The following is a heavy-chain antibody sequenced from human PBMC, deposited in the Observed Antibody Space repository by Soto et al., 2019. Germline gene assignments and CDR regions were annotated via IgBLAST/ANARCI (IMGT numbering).Heavy chain of an antibody. D-gene: IGHD2-15*01. Sequence: GGSLRLSCAASGFTFSNNWMSWARQAPGKGLEWVAHIKQDGGEEYYVDSVKGRFSISRDNAKNSLYLHMSSLSAEDTAVYYCARDRGHCIGRNCYTVLDNWGQGVLVTVSS. V-gene: IGHV3-7*01. CDR3: ARDRGHCIGRNCYTVLDN. J-gene: IGHJ4*02. CDR1: GFTFSNNW. CDR2: IKQDGGEE.